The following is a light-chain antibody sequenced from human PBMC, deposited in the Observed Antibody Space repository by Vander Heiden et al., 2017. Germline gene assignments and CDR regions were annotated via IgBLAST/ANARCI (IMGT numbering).Light chain of an antibody. CDR2: DNN. CDR1: SSNIGNNY. V-gene: IGLV1-51*01. CDR3: GTWDSSLSAGV. Sequence: SVFTQPPSVSADPGQQVTISCSGSSSNIGNNYVSWDQQLPGTAPKLLIYDNNKRPSGIPDRFSGSKSGTSATLCITGLQTGDEADYYCGTWDSSLSAGVFGGGTKLTVL. J-gene: IGLJ3*02.